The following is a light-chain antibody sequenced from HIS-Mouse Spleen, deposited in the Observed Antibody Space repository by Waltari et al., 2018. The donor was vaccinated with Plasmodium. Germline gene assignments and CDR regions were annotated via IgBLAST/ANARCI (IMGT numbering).Light chain of an antibody. CDR3: SSYTSSSTLV. V-gene: IGLV2-14*03. CDR1: SSDVGGYNY. J-gene: IGLJ3*02. Sequence: QSALTQPHSVSGSPGQSITISCTGTSSDVGGYNYVSWYQQHPGKTPKLRIYDDSNRPPWVSNRFAGSKSANTASLTIAGRQAENEADCYCSSYTSSSTLVFGGGTKLTVL. CDR2: DDS.